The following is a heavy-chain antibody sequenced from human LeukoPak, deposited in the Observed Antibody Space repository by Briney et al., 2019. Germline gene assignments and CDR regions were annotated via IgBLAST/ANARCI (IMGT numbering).Heavy chain of an antibody. Sequence: GSLRLSCAASGLVFSDYCMTWIRQAPGKGLEWVAHIDVRGDSILYADSVKGRFTISRDSAKNSLYLQMNSLRAEDTAVYYCAREDNVWNLLYNYYMDVWGKGTTVTVSS. V-gene: IGHV3-11*01. D-gene: IGHD1-1*01. CDR1: GLVFSDYC. J-gene: IGHJ6*03. CDR2: IDVRGDSI. CDR3: AREDNVWNLLYNYYMDV.